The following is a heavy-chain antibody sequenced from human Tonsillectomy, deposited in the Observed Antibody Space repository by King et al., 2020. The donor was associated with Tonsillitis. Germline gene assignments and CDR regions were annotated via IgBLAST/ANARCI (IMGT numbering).Heavy chain of an antibody. V-gene: IGHV3-7*01. CDR3: ASTINGKYSPFDS. D-gene: IGHD2-15*01. CDR1: GFTFSRYW. CDR2: IKQDGSEK. J-gene: IGHJ4*02. Sequence: VQLVESGGGLVQPGGSLRLSCAASGFTFSRYWMSWVRQAPGKGLEWVANIKQDGSEKYYVDSVKGRFTISRDNAKNSLYLQMNSLRAEDTAVYYCASTINGKYSPFDSWGQGTLVTVSS.